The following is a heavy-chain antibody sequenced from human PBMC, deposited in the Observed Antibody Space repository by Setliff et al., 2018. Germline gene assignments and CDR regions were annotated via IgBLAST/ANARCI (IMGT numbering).Heavy chain of an antibody. D-gene: IGHD1-7*01. CDR2: IYYSGST. J-gene: IGHJ4*02. CDR3: ARGPNWNYEGAWDY. CDR1: GGSISSSSYY. V-gene: IGHV4-39*01. Sequence: SETLSLTCTVSGGSISSSSYYWGWIRQPPGKGPEWIGSIYYSGSTYYNPSLKSRVTISVDTSKNQFSLKLSSVTAADTAVYYCARGPNWNYEGAWDYWGQGTLVTVSS.